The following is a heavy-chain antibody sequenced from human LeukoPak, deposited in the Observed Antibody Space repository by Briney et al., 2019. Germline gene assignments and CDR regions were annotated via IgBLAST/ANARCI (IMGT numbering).Heavy chain of an antibody. CDR1: GGSFSGYY. Sequence: SETLSLTCAVYGGSFSGYYWSWIRQPPGKGLEWIGEINHSGSTNYNPSLKSRVTISVDTSKNQFFLKLSSVTAADTAVYYCARGISPYCGGDCYSYWGQGTLVTVSS. CDR2: INHSGST. CDR3: ARGISPYCGGDCYSY. D-gene: IGHD2-21*02. V-gene: IGHV4-34*01. J-gene: IGHJ4*02.